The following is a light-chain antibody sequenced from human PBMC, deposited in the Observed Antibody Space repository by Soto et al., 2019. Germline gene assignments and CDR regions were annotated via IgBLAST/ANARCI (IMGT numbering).Light chain of an antibody. J-gene: IGLJ1*01. V-gene: IGLV1-44*01. CDR2: SNN. CDR3: AAWDDSLNGLYV. Sequence: QSALTQPPSASGTPGQRVTISCSGSSSNIGSNTVNWYQQLPGTAPKLLIYSNNQRPSGVPDRFSGSKSGTSASLAISGLQSEDEADYYRAAWDDSLNGLYVFGTGTKVTVL. CDR1: SSNIGSNT.